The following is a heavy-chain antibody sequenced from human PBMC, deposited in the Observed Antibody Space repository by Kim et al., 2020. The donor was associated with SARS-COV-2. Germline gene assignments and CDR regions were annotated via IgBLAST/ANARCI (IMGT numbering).Heavy chain of an antibody. CDR1: GYTFTSYY. J-gene: IGHJ5*02. CDR2: INPSGGST. V-gene: IGHV1-46*01. D-gene: IGHD3-3*01. Sequence: ASVKVSCKASGYTFTSYYMHWVRQAPGQGLEWMGIINPSGGSTSYAQKFQGRVTMTRDTSTSTVYMELSSLRSEDTAVYYCARDPNTYYDFWSGENWFDPWGQGTLVTVSS. CDR3: ARDPNTYYDFWSGENWFDP.